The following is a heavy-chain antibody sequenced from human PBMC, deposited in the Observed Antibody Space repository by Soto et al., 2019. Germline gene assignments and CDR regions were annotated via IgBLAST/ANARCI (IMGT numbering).Heavy chain of an antibody. CDR1: GYLFVNNG. CDR2: ISPYKDNT. V-gene: IGHV1-18*01. J-gene: IGHJ6*02. CDR3: AMVDNYVTPTPQDV. Sequence: SLEVSCKASGYLFVNNGIVWVRQAPGQGLEWMGWISPYKDNTPYTSKIQGRLTMTTDTSTSTAYMDLGSLTSDDTAVYYCAMVDNYVTPTPQDVWGQGTTVTVSS. D-gene: IGHD3-16*01.